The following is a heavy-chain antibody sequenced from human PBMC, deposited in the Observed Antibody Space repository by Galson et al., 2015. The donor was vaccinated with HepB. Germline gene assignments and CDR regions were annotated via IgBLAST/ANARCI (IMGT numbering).Heavy chain of an antibody. CDR2: TYYRSNWYK. V-gene: IGHV6-1*01. Sequence: CAISGDSVSSNSAVWSWIRQSPSRGLEWLGRTYYRSNWYKDDAVSVKGRITINPDTSKNQLSLHLNSVTSDDTAVYYCARGIAAAGHALDIWGQGTMVTVSS. J-gene: IGHJ3*02. D-gene: IGHD6-13*01. CDR1: GDSVSSNSAV. CDR3: ARGIAAAGHALDI.